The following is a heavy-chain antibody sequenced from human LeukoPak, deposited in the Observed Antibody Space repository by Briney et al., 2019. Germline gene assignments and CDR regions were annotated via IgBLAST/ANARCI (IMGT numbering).Heavy chain of an antibody. J-gene: IGHJ3*02. CDR2: IYTSGST. CDR1: GGSISSYY. V-gene: IGHV4-4*07. Sequence: SETLSLTCTVSGGSISSYYWSWIRQPAGKGLEWIGRIYTSGSTNYNPSLKSRLTMSVDTSKNQFSLKLSSVTAADTAVYYCARIARRAFPSTRIRSHAFDIWGQGTMVTVSS. CDR3: ARIARRAFPSTRIRSHAFDI. D-gene: IGHD2-21*01.